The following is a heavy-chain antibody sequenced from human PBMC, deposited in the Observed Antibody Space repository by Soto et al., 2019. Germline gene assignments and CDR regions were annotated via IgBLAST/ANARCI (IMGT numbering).Heavy chain of an antibody. CDR1: GGSISSGDYY. Sequence: QLQLQESGPGLVKPSQTLSLTCTVFGGSISSGDYYWSWIRQHPGKGLEWIGYIYYSGRAYYSPSLNSRVTISVDTSKNQFSLTLSTVTAADTAVYYCARVDRSDYYGMDVWGQGTTVTVSS. CDR2: IYYSGRA. J-gene: IGHJ6*02. V-gene: IGHV4-31*03. CDR3: ARVDRSDYYGMDV.